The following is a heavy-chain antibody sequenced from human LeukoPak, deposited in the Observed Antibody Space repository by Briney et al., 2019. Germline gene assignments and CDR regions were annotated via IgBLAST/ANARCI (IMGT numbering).Heavy chain of an antibody. CDR3: AKGGTGYSHGPVDY. V-gene: IGHV3-23*01. D-gene: IGHD5-18*01. CDR2: ISGSGGST. Sequence: GGSLRLSCAASGFTFSSYAMSWVRQAPGKGLEWVSAISGSGGSTYYADSVKGRFTISRDNSKNTLYLQMNSLRAEDTAVYYCAKGGTGYSHGPVDYWGQGTLVTVSS. J-gene: IGHJ4*02. CDR1: GFTFSSYA.